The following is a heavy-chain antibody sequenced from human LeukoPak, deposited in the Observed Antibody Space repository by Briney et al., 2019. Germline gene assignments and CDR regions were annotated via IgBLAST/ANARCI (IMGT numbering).Heavy chain of an antibody. CDR2: ISGSGGST. J-gene: IGHJ4*02. CDR3: AKDNRYRQYYCDSSGYDSQTLDY. V-gene: IGHV3-23*01. Sequence: PGGSLRLSCAASGFTFSSYAMSWVRQAPGKGLEWVSAISGSGGSTYYADSVKGRFTISRDNSKNTLYLQMNSLRSEDTAVYYCAKDNRYRQYYCDSSGYDSQTLDYWGQGTLVTVSS. CDR1: GFTFSSYA. D-gene: IGHD3-22*01.